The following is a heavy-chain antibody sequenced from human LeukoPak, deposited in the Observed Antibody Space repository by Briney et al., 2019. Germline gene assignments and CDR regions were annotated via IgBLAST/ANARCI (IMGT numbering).Heavy chain of an antibody. Sequence: PGGSLRLSCIASGFTFSSHLMHWVRQVPGKGLVWVSRIDSDGSKTDYADSVKGRFTFSRDNAKNTLYLQMNSLRVEDTAVYYCAREDYSGYDFYDYWGQGSLVTVSS. CDR1: GFTFSSHL. V-gene: IGHV3-74*01. CDR3: AREDYSGYDFYDY. D-gene: IGHD5-12*01. CDR2: IDSDGSKT. J-gene: IGHJ4*02.